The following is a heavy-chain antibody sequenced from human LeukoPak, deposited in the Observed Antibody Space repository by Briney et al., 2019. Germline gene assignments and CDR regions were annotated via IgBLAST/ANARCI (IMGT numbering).Heavy chain of an antibody. CDR1: GFTVSGNY. Sequence: PGGSLRLSCAASGFTVSGNYMSWVRQAPGKGLEWVSVIYSAGSTYYADSVRGRFTISRDNSKNALYLQMNSLRAEDTAVYYCARDHPYYHDNWGQGTLDTVSS. CDR3: ARDHPYYHDN. J-gene: IGHJ4*02. V-gene: IGHV3-53*01. D-gene: IGHD3-22*01. CDR2: IYSAGST.